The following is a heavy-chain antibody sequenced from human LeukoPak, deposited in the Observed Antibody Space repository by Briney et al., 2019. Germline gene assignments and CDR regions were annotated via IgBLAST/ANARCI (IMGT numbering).Heavy chain of an antibody. CDR2: INPNSGGT. CDR3: ARGRYSYAYDY. D-gene: IGHD5-18*01. J-gene: IGHJ4*02. Sequence: GASVKVSCKASGYSFTTYYMHWVRQAPAQGLEWMGWINPNSGGTNYAQRFQGWVTMTRDTSISTVYMELSSLKSDDTAVYYCARGRYSYAYDYWGQGTLVTVSS. CDR1: GYSFTTYY. V-gene: IGHV1-2*04.